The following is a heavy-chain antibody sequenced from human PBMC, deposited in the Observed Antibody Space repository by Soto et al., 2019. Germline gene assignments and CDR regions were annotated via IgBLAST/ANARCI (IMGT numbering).Heavy chain of an antibody. CDR2: IYHSGST. CDR3: ARGRVEYCSSTSCYPFDY. V-gene: IGHV4-4*02. J-gene: IGHJ4*02. CDR1: GGSISSSNW. D-gene: IGHD2-2*01. Sequence: QVQLQESGPGLVKPSGTLSLTCAVSGGSISSSNWWSWVRQPPGKGLEWIGEIYHSGSTNYNPSLKSRVTISVDKSKNQFSLTLSSVTAADTAVYYCARGRVEYCSSTSCYPFDYWGQGTLVTVSS.